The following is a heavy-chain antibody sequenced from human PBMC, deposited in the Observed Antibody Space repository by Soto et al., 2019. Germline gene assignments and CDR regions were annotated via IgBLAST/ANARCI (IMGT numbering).Heavy chain of an antibody. CDR2: IYYSGST. J-gene: IGHJ5*02. D-gene: IGHD2-2*02. V-gene: IGHV4-59*08. CDR1: GGSISSYY. Sequence: SETLSLTCTVSGGSISSYYWSWIRQPPGKGLEWIGYIYYSGSTNYNPSLKSRVTISVDTSKNQFSLKLSSVTAADTAVYYCARSREDDLDRGPAAIGWFDPWGQGTLVTVSS. CDR3: ARSREDDLDRGPAAIGWFDP.